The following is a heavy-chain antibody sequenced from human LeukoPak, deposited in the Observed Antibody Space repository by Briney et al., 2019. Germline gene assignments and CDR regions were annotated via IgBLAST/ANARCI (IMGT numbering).Heavy chain of an antibody. Sequence: GGSLRLSCAASGFTFSSYAMSWVRQAPGKGLEGVSSISSSSSYIYYADSVKGRFTISRDNAKNSLYLQMNSLRAEDTAVYYCARGHPDMAGYYDSSGPDAFDIWGQGTMVTVSS. J-gene: IGHJ3*02. CDR2: ISSSSSYI. D-gene: IGHD3-22*01. CDR3: ARGHPDMAGYYDSSGPDAFDI. V-gene: IGHV3-21*01. CDR1: GFTFSSYA.